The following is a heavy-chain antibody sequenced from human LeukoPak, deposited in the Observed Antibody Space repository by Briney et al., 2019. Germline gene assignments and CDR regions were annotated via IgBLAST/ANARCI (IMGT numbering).Heavy chain of an antibody. CDR3: VTEPGYCTGGRCYGGWFDP. Sequence: SETLSLTCGVYGGSFSAYYWSWIRQAPGKGLEWIGEINHSGNTNYNPSLKSRVTISVDTSKNQFSLKLSSVTAADTAVYYCVTEPGYCTGGRCYGGWFDPWGQGTLVTVSS. V-gene: IGHV4-34*01. D-gene: IGHD2-15*01. J-gene: IGHJ5*02. CDR2: INHSGNT. CDR1: GGSFSAYY.